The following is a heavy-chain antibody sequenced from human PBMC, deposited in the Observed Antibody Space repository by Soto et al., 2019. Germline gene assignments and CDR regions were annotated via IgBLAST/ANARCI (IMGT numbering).Heavy chain of an antibody. V-gene: IGHV1-18*01. J-gene: IGHJ3*02. CDR2: ISAYNGKR. CDR3: ARGRIVASIHDACEI. D-gene: IGHD5-12*01. CDR1: GYPFTSYG. Sequence: QGQLLQSGDEVKTPGASVRVSCRASGYPFTSYGISWVRQAPGQGLEWVAWISAYNGKRDTAEKFQGRVTMTLDTSTDTVHMELGDLTSADTAVYYCARGRIVASIHDACEIWGQGTKVTVSS.